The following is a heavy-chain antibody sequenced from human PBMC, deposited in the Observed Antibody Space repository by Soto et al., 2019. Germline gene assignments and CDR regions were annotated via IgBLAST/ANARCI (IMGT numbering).Heavy chain of an antibody. J-gene: IGHJ3*02. CDR2: ISGSGGST. V-gene: IGHV3-23*01. Sequence: EVQLLESGGGLVQPGGSLRLSCAASGFTFSSYAMSWVRQAPGKGMEWVSAISGSGGSTYYADSVKGRFTISRDNSKNTLNLQMNSLRAKDTAVYYCAKTVSGRTVVRDAFDIWGQGTMVTVSS. CDR3: AKTVSGRTVVRDAFDI. CDR1: GFTFSSYA. D-gene: IGHD2-15*01.